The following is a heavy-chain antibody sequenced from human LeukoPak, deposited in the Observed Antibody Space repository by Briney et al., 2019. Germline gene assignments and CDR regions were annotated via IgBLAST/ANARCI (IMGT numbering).Heavy chain of an antibody. J-gene: IGHJ4*02. Sequence: GGSLRLSCAASGFTFSTYAISWVRQAPGKGLEWVAKIKPDGSEKDHVDSVKGRFTISRDNAKNSLYLQLNSLRAEDTAVYYCARSRFYFDYWGQGTLVTVSS. CDR2: IKPDGSEK. CDR1: GFTFSTYA. CDR3: ARSRFYFDY. V-gene: IGHV3-7*01.